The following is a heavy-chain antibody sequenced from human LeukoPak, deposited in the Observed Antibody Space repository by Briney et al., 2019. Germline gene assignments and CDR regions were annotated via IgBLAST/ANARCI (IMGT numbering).Heavy chain of an antibody. J-gene: IGHJ4*02. D-gene: IGHD3-10*01. CDR1: GFTFSSFD. CDR3: ARGGGFDY. Sequence: GGSLRLSCAAPGFTFSSFDMHWVRQVTGGCLEWVSGIGLAGDTYYLASVKGRFTISREDAKNSLYLQMNSLRAGDTAVYYCARGGGFDYWGQGTLVTVSS. CDR2: IGLAGDT. V-gene: IGHV3-13*04.